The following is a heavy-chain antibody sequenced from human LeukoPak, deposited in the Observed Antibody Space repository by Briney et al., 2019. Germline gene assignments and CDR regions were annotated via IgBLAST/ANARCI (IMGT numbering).Heavy chain of an antibody. J-gene: IGHJ4*02. CDR1: GFTFRSYW. CDR2: IKKDGSTK. CDR3: ARDGAAVGDDFDY. Sequence: PGVSLRLSCAASGFTFRSYWMSWVRQAPGKGLEWVASIKKDGSTKYYVDSVKGRFAISRDNAKNSLFLQVNSLRAEDTAVYYCARDGAAVGDDFDYWGQGTLVTVSS. D-gene: IGHD6-13*01. V-gene: IGHV3-7*01.